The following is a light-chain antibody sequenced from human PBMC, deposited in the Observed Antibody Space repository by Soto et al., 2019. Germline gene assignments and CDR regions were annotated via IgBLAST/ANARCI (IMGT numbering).Light chain of an antibody. CDR1: QTVSSY. V-gene: IGKV3-11*01. J-gene: IGKJ1*01. CDR3: QQRSNWRST. CDR2: DAS. Sequence: VHTQPAATLSLSPGERATLSCTASQTVSSYLAWYQQKHGQDPRLLIQDASNRATGIPARFSGSGSGTDFTLTISSLEPEDFAVYYCQQRSNWRSTFGQGTKVDIK.